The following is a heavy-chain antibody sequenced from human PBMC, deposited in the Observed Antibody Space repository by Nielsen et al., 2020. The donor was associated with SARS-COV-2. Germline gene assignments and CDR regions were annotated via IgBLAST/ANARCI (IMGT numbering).Heavy chain of an antibody. CDR1: GYSFTDYW. CDR2: IYPGDSNI. Sequence: GESLKISCKGSGYSFTDYWIGWVRQMPGKGLEWLGIIYPGDSNIRYSPSFQGQVTISADKSSAYLQWSSLKASDTAMYYCARHIYEGSGSYGFWGQGTLVTVSS. V-gene: IGHV5-51*01. J-gene: IGHJ4*02. D-gene: IGHD3-10*01. CDR3: ARHIYEGSGSYGF.